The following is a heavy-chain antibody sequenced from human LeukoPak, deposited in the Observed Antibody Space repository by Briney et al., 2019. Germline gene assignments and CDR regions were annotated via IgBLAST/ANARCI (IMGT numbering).Heavy chain of an antibody. J-gene: IGHJ4*02. V-gene: IGHV3-23*01. D-gene: IGHD3-22*01. Sequence: GGSLRLSCAASGFTFSSYGMSWVRQAPGKGLEWVSAISGSGGSTYYADSVKGRFTISRDNSKNTLYLQMNSLRAEDTAVYYCAKALDYYDSSGLDYWGQGTLVTVSS. CDR2: ISGSGGST. CDR3: AKALDYYDSSGLDY. CDR1: GFTFSSYG.